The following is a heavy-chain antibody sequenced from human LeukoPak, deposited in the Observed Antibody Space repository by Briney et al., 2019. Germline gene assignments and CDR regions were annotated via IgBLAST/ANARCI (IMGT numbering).Heavy chain of an antibody. Sequence: ASVKVSCKASGYTFSSYAISWVRQAPGQGLEWMGRIIPVLGIANYAQKFQGRVTITADKSTSTAYMELSSLRSEDTAVYYCARTWTCGGDWCYYYGMDVWGQGTTVTVSS. CDR1: GYTFSSYA. V-gene: IGHV1-69*04. CDR3: ARTWTCGGDWCYYYGMDV. CDR2: IIPVLGIA. J-gene: IGHJ6*02. D-gene: IGHD2-21*02.